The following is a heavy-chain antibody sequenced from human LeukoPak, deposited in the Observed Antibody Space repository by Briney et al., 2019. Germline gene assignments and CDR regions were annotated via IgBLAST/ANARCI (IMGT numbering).Heavy chain of an antibody. Sequence: VGSLRLSCAATGFTFSSYAMSWVRQAPGKGLDWVSAISGSCGSTYYADSVKGRFTISRDNSKNTLYLQMNSLRAEDAAVYYCAKGTSSYYYYGMDVWGQGTTVTVSS. CDR1: GFTFSSYA. CDR2: ISGSCGST. CDR3: AKGTSSYYYYGMDV. D-gene: IGHD2-2*01. J-gene: IGHJ6*02. V-gene: IGHV3-23*01.